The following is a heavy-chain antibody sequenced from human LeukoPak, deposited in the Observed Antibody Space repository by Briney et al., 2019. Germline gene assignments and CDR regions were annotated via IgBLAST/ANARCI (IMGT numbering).Heavy chain of an antibody. Sequence: SETLSLTCTVSGGSISSYYWSLIRQPPGKGLEWIGYIYYSGSTYYNPSLKSRVTISVDTSKNQFSLKLSSVTAADTAVYYCARDYTPGIAYFDYWGQGTLVTVSS. CDR2: IYYSGST. CDR3: ARDYTPGIAYFDY. D-gene: IGHD1-14*01. J-gene: IGHJ4*02. V-gene: IGHV4-59*12. CDR1: GGSISSYY.